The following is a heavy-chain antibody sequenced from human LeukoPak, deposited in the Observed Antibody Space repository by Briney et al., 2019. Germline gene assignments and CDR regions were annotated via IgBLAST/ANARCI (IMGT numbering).Heavy chain of an antibody. CDR3: AREGGLRRGYRGPFDY. J-gene: IGHJ4*02. CDR2: IYYSGST. Sequence: PSQTLSLTCTVSGGSISSGGYYWSWIRQHPGKGPEWIGYIYYSGSTYYNPSLKSRVTISVDTSKNQFSLKLSSVTAADTAVYYCAREGGLRRGYRGPFDYWGQGTLVTVSS. D-gene: IGHD5-12*01. V-gene: IGHV4-31*03. CDR1: GGSISSGGYY.